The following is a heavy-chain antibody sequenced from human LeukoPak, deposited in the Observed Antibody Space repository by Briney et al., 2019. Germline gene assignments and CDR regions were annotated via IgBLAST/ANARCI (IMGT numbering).Heavy chain of an antibody. D-gene: IGHD5-18*01. CDR1: GFTFSSCS. CDR2: ISSSSSYI. Sequence: GGSLRLSCAASGFTFSSCSMNWVRQAPGKGLEWVSSISSSSSYIYYADSVKGRFTISRDNAKNSLYLQMNSLRAEDTAVYYCARADWDTAMIDYWGQGTLVTVSS. V-gene: IGHV3-21*01. CDR3: ARADWDTAMIDY. J-gene: IGHJ4*02.